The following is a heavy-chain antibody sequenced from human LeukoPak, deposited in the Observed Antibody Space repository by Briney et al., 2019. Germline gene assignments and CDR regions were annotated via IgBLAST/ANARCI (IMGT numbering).Heavy chain of an antibody. V-gene: IGHV3-23*01. CDR1: EFTFSSYA. CDR2: ISGSGGST. J-gene: IGHJ4*02. D-gene: IGHD3-22*01. Sequence: HPGGSLRLSCAASEFTFSSYAMSWVRQAPGKGLEWVSAISGSGGSTYYADSVKGRFTISRDNSKNTLYLQMNSLRAEDTAVYYCAKTTYYYDSSGYHFGGFDYWGQGTLVTVSS. CDR3: AKTTYYYDSSGYHFGGFDY.